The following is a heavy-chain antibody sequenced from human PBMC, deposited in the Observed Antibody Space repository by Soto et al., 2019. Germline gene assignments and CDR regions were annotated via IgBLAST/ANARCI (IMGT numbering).Heavy chain of an antibody. J-gene: IGHJ4*02. CDR2: INSTSGST. Sequence: QVQLVQSGAEVTKPGASVKVSCKASRYTFTNYYIHWVRQAPGQGLEWMGIINSTSGSTNDAQKFQGRVTLTYDTSTTTVYMELSVLRSEDTAVLYCARDLAAGDHWGQGTLVSVSS. V-gene: IGHV1-46*01. D-gene: IGHD6-13*01. CDR1: RYTFTNYY. CDR3: ARDLAAGDH.